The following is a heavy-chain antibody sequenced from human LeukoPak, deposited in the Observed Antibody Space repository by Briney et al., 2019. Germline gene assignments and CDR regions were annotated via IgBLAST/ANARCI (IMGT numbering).Heavy chain of an antibody. D-gene: IGHD2-2*02. CDR2: INPSGGST. J-gene: IGHJ2*01. Sequence: ASVKVSCKASGYTFTSYYMHWVRQAPGQGLEWMGIINPSGGSTSYAQKFQGRVTMTRDTSTSTVYMELSSLRSEDTAVYYCARDVSTSCYTCYWYFDLWGRGTLVTVSS. CDR1: GYTFTSYY. V-gene: IGHV1-46*01. CDR3: ARDVSTSCYTCYWYFDL.